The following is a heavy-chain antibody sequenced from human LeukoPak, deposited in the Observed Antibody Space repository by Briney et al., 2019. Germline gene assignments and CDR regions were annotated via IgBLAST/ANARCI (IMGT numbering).Heavy chain of an antibody. V-gene: IGHV4-38-2*01. D-gene: IGHD6-13*01. CDR3: ARIAAAATYDAFDI. J-gene: IGHJ3*02. CDR1: GYSISSGYY. CDR2: IYHSGST. Sequence: SETLSLTCAVSGYSISSGYYWGWIRQPPGKGLEWIGSIYHSGSTYYNPSLKSRVTISVDTSKNQFPLKLSSVTAADTAVYYCARIAAAATYDAFDIWGQGTMVTVSS.